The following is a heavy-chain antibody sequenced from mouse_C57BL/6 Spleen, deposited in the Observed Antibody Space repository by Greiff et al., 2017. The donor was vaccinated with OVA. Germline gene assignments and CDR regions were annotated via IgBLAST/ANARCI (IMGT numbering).Heavy chain of an antibody. V-gene: IGHV1-22*01. D-gene: IGHD1-1*01. CDR3: ARYNYGSSYKYFDV. Sequence: VQLQQSGPELVKPGASVKMSCKASGYTFTDYNMHWVKQSHGKSLEWIGYINPNNGGTSYNQKFKGKATLTVNKSSSTAYMELRSLTSEDSAVYYCARYNYGSSYKYFDVWGTGTTVTVSS. CDR1: GYTFTDYN. CDR2: INPNNGGT. J-gene: IGHJ1*03.